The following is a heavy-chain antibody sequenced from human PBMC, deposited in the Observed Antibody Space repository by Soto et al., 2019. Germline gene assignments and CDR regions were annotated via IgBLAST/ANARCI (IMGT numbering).Heavy chain of an antibody. CDR3: ARHMWFGRTRSVDY. CDR2: IYYSGST. J-gene: IGHJ4*02. Sequence: QVQLQESGPGLVKPSQTLSLTCTVSGGSISSGDYYWNWIRQPPGKGLEWIGYIYYSGSTYYNPSLKNRVTISVDTSKNKFSLKLSSVTAADTAVYYCARHMWFGRTRSVDYWGQGTLVTVSS. D-gene: IGHD3-10*01. V-gene: IGHV4-30-4*01. CDR1: GGSISSGDYY.